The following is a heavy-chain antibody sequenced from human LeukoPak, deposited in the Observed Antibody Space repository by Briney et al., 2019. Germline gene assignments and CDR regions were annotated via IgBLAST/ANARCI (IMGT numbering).Heavy chain of an antibody. V-gene: IGHV3-23*01. CDR1: GFTFSNSG. J-gene: IGHJ4*02. CDR2: ISGTGGNT. D-gene: IGHD2-8*02. Sequence: GGSLRLSCAASGFTFSNSGMSWVRQAPGKGLEWVSSISGTGGNTYYADSVKGRFTISRDNAKNSLYLQMNSLRAEDTAVYYCATYRQVLLPFESWGQGTLVTVSS. CDR3: ATYRQVLLPFES.